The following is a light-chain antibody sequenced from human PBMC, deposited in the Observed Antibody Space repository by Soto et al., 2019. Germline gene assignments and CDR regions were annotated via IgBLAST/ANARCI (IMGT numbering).Light chain of an antibody. Sequence: QSALTQPASVSGSPGQSITLSCTGTSSDIGGYDFVSWYQRYPGKAPKLIIYDVNNRPSGVSNRFSGSKSGNTASLTISGFQVEDEADYYCTSYASSSTHVVFGGGTELTVL. V-gene: IGLV2-14*01. CDR3: TSYASSSTHVV. CDR1: SSDIGGYDF. CDR2: DVN. J-gene: IGLJ2*01.